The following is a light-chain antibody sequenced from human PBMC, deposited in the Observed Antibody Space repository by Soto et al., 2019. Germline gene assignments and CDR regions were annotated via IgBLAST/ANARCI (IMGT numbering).Light chain of an antibody. V-gene: IGKV1-5*01. CDR2: EVS. CDR3: QHYNSYPWT. J-gene: IGKJ1*01. CDR1: QSVNTW. Sequence: IQLTQSPSTLSASVGDRVTITCRASQSVNTWLAWYQQKPGKAPNLLIYEVSRLESGVPSRFSGSGSGTEFTLTISSLQPDDFATYYCQHYNSYPWTFGQGTKVDI.